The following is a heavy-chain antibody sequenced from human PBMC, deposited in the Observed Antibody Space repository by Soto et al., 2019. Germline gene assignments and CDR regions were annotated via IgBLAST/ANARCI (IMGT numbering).Heavy chain of an antibody. CDR3: ARLIVATSGTDAFDI. CDR2: MNPNSGNT. Sequence: GASVKVSCKASGYTFTSYDINWVLRATGQGLEWMGRMNPNSGNTGYAQKFQGRVTMTTNTSTSTAYMELSSLRSEDTAVYCCARLIVATSGTDAFDIWGQGTMVTVSS. CDR1: GYTFTSYD. V-gene: IGHV1-8*01. J-gene: IGHJ3*02. D-gene: IGHD5-12*01.